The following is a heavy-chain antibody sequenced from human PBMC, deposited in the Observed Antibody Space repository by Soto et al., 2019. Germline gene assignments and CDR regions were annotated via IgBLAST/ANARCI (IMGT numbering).Heavy chain of an antibody. D-gene: IGHD3-22*01. V-gene: IGHV3-30-3*01. CDR3: ARVGDSSGYYLGFDY. Sequence: GGSLRLSCAASGFTFSSYAMHWVRQAPGKGLEWVAVISYDGSNKYYADSVKGRFTISRDNSKNTLYLQMNSLRAEDTAVYYCARVGDSSGYYLGFDYWGQGTLVTVSS. J-gene: IGHJ4*02. CDR1: GFTFSSYA. CDR2: ISYDGSNK.